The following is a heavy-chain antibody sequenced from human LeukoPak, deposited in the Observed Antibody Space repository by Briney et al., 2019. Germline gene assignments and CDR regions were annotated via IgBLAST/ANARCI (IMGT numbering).Heavy chain of an antibody. CDR1: GLTFSSYW. CDR2: ITSDGRST. Sequence: PGGSLRLSCAASGLTFSSYWMHWVRQAPGKGLVWVSRITSDGRSTSYADSVKGRFTMSRDNAKNTLYLQMNRLRVEDTAVYYCSYGAPTTSDYWGQGTLVTVSS. CDR3: SYGAPTTSDY. V-gene: IGHV3-74*01. D-gene: IGHD2/OR15-2a*01. J-gene: IGHJ4*02.